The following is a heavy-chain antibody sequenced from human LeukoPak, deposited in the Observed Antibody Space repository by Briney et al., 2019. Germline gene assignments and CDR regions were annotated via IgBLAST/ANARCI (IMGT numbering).Heavy chain of an antibody. D-gene: IGHD3/OR15-3a*01. CDR2: ISGSGVSM. J-gene: IGHJ4*02. CDR1: GFTFSSYA. Sequence: GGSLRLSCAASGFTFSSYAMNWVRQAPGKGLEWVSSISGSGVSMYYADFVKGRFTISRDNSKSTLFLQMNSLRAEDTAVYYCARSPYDVSLDFWGQGTLVTVSS. CDR3: ARSPYDVSLDF. V-gene: IGHV3-23*01.